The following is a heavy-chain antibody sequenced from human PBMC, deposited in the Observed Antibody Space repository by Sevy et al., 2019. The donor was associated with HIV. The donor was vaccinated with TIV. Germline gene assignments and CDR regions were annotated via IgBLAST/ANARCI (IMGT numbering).Heavy chain of an antibody. D-gene: IGHD3-22*01. Sequence: SETLSLTCTVSGASISSHYWSWIRQPPGKGLEWIGYIYYSGSTNYNPSLKSRVTMSVDTSKNQFSLKLRSVTAADPAMYYCARALRPYSFDTSTYFDYWGQGTLVTVSS. CDR2: IYYSGST. CDR3: ARALRPYSFDTSTYFDY. J-gene: IGHJ4*02. CDR1: GASISSHY. V-gene: IGHV4-59*11.